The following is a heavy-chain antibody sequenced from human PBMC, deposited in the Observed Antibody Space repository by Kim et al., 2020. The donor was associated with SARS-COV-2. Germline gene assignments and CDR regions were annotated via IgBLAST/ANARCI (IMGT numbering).Heavy chain of an antibody. D-gene: IGHD3-3*01. CDR1: GFTFDDYA. V-gene: IGHV3-43*02. CDR3: AKDAPNQYYDFWSGYGGGSCGYGLAV. J-gene: IGHJ6*02. Sequence: GGSLRLSCAASGFTFDDYAMHWVRQAPGTGLEWVSLISGDGGSTYYADSVKGRFTISRDNSKNSLYLQMNSLRTEDTALYYCAKDAPNQYYDFWSGYGGGSCGYGLAVWGRETTVTVSS. CDR2: ISGDGGST.